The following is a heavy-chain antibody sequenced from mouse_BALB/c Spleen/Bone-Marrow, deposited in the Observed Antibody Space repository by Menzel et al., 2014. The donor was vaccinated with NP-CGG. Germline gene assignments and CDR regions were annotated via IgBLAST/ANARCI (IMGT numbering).Heavy chain of an antibody. CDR2: ICDGGSYT. D-gene: IGHD1-1*01. V-gene: IGHV5-4*02. J-gene: IGHJ3*01. CDR1: GFTFSDYY. CDR3: VLRWFAY. Sequence: DVKLVESGGGLVKPGGSLKLSCAASGFTFSDYYMYWVRQTPEKRLEWVATICDGGSYTYYPDSVKGRFTISRDNAKNNLYLQMSSLKSEDTAMYYCVLRWFAYWGQGTLVTVSA.